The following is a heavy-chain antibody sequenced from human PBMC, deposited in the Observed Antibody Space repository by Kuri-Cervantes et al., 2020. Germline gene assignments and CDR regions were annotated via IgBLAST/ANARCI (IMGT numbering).Heavy chain of an antibody. V-gene: IGHV3-23*01. CDR1: GFTFSSYA. CDR2: ISGSGGST. CDR3: ARNSYPAAGTVVSGYYYYSGMDV. D-gene: IGHD6-13*01. Sequence: GGSLRLSCAASGFTFSSYAMSWVRQAPGKGLEWVSAISGSGGSTYYADSVKGRFTISRDNSKNTLYLQMNSLRAEDTAVYYCARNSYPAAGTVVSGYYYYSGMDVWGQGTTVTVSS. J-gene: IGHJ6*02.